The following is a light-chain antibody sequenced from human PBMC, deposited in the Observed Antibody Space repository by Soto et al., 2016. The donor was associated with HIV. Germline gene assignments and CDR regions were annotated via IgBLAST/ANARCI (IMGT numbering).Light chain of an antibody. CDR3: QVWDSGSDHNV. J-gene: IGLJ1*01. CDR2: DDS. V-gene: IGLV3-21*02. Sequence: SYELIQPPSVSVAPGETARVTCGGNRIGSKSVHWYQQKPGQAPVLVVYDDSDRPSWILERFSGSNSGNTATLTISRVEAGDEADYYCQVWDSGSDHNVFGTGTTVTVL. CDR1: RIGSKS.